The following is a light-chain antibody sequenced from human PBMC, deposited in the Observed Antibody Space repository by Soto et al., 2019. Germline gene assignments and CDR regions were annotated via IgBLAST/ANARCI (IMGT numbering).Light chain of an antibody. V-gene: IGLV1-47*02. CDR2: SNN. CDR1: SSNIGSNY. J-gene: IGLJ3*02. CDR3: AAWDGRLSGWV. Sequence: QSVLTQPPSASGTPGQRVTISCSGSSSNIGSNYVYWYQQLPGTAPKLLIYSNNQRHSGVPDRFSGSKSGTSASLAISGLRSEDEADSSCAAWDGRLSGWVFGGGTKLTVL.